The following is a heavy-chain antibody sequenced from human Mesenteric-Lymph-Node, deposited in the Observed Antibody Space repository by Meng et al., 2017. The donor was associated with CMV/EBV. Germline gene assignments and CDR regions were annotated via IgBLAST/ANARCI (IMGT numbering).Heavy chain of an antibody. J-gene: IGHJ4*02. CDR2: IIPIFGTA. CDR3: AILGEGAMGAYFDY. D-gene: IGHD1-26*01. CDR1: GGTFSSYA. V-gene: IGHV1-69*05. Sequence: SVKVSCKASGGTFSSYAISWVRQAPGQGLEWMGGIIPIFGTANYAQKFQGRVTITTDESTSTAYMELSSLRSEDTAVYYCAILGEGAMGAYFDYWGQGTLVTVSS.